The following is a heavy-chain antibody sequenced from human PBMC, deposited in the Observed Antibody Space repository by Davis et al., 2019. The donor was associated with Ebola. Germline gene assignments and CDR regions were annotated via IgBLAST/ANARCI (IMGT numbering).Heavy chain of an antibody. CDR2: INHSGST. Sequence: SETLSLTCTVSGGSISSYYWSWIRQPPGKGLEWIGEINHSGSTNYNPSLKSRVTISVDTSKNQFSLKLSSVTAADTAVYYCARVIAAASDWFDPWGQGTLVTVSS. V-gene: IGHV4-34*01. CDR1: GGSISSYY. CDR3: ARVIAAASDWFDP. D-gene: IGHD6-13*01. J-gene: IGHJ5*02.